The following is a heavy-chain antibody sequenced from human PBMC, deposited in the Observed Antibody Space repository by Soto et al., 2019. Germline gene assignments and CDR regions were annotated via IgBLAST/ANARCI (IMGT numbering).Heavy chain of an antibody. D-gene: IGHD4-17*01. Sequence: SETLSLTCAVSGGSISSGGYSWSWIRQPPGKGLEWIGYIYHSGSTYYNPSLKSRVTISVDRSKNQFSLKLSSVTAADTAVYYCARDQNRDYDYWGQGTLVTVSS. CDR2: IYHSGST. CDR3: ARDQNRDYDY. CDR1: GGSISSGGYS. J-gene: IGHJ4*02. V-gene: IGHV4-30-2*01.